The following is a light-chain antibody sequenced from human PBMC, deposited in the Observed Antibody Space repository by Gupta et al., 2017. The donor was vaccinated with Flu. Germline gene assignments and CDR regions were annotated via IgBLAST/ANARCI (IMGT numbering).Light chain of an antibody. Sequence: QPVLPQPSSLSASPGASASLTCTLRSGINVGTYRIYWYQQKPGSPPQYRLRYKSDSDKQQGSGVPSRFSGSKDASANAGILLIAGRQSEDEADYYCMIWHSSAWVFGGGTKLTVL. CDR1: SGINVGTYR. V-gene: IGLV5-45*03. CDR2: YKSDSDK. CDR3: MIWHSSAWV. J-gene: IGLJ3*02.